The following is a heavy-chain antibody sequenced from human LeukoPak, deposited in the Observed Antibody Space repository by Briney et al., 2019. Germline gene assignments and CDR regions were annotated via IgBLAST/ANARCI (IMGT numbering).Heavy chain of an antibody. D-gene: IGHD3-10*01. CDR1: GGSISSSSYY. Sequence: SETLSLTCTVSGGSISSSSYYWGWIRQPPGKGLEWIGSIYYSGSTNYNPSLKSRVTIPVDTSKNQFSLKLSSVTAADTAVYYCARGGRLLWFGEPYGGFGMDVWGQGTTVTVSS. CDR3: ARGGRLLWFGEPYGGFGMDV. J-gene: IGHJ6*02. V-gene: IGHV4-39*07. CDR2: IYYSGST.